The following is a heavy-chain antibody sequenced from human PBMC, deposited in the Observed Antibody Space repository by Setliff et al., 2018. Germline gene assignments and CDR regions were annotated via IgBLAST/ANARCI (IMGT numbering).Heavy chain of an antibody. CDR2: IYFGGNT. CDR1: GGSISDNGYF. D-gene: IGHD1-26*01. V-gene: IGHV4-39*07. Sequence: NPSETLSLTCTVPGGSISDNGYFWGWVRQHPGKGLEWIGNIYFGGNTYFNPSFKSRVTMSIDTSNSQFSLKLSSVTAADTAIYYCARDASASDGRNAFDIWGQGTMVTVSS. CDR3: ARDASASDGRNAFDI. J-gene: IGHJ3*02.